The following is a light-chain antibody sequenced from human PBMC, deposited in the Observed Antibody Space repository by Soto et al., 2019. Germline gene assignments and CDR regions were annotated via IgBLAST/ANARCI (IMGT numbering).Light chain of an antibody. CDR3: KQFNSYPIT. CDR1: QGISSN. CDR2: AAS. Sequence: DIQLTQSPSFLSASVGDRVTITCRASQGISSNLAWYQQKPGKAPKLLIYAASTLQSGVPSRFSGSGSGTEFTLTIRSLQPEDFATYYCKQFNSYPITFGQGTRLEI. J-gene: IGKJ5*01. V-gene: IGKV1-9*01.